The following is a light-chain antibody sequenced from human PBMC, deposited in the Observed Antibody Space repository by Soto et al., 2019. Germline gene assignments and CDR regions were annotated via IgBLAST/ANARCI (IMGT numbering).Light chain of an antibody. V-gene: IGKV3-15*01. Sequence: IAMTHAPDTLSVSPGDLATLSFRASQGVRSDLAWYQQKPGQSPRLLIYGASTRAAETPARFSGSGSETEFTLTISSLQSEDFAVYYCQQYSKWPLTFGGGTKVDIK. CDR3: QQYSKWPLT. CDR1: QGVRSD. CDR2: GAS. J-gene: IGKJ4*01.